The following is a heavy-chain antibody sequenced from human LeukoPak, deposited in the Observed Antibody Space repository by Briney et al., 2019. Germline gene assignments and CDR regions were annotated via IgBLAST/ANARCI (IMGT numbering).Heavy chain of an antibody. CDR3: AKGWAPPISLPYMDV. Sequence: GGSLRLSCAASGFTFSTYWMSWVRQAPGKGLEWVANIKQDGSEKYYVDSVKGRFTISRDNAKNSLYLQMNSLRAEDMALYYCAKGWAPPISLPYMDVWGKGTTVTISS. J-gene: IGHJ6*03. D-gene: IGHD2-2*02. V-gene: IGHV3-7*03. CDR1: GFTFSTYW. CDR2: IKQDGSEK.